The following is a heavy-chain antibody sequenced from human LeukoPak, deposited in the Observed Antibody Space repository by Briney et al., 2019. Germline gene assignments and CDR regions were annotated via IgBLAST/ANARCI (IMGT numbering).Heavy chain of an antibody. CDR3: ARGAMVKGHWFDP. J-gene: IGHJ5*02. CDR2: IIPIFGTA. V-gene: IGHV1-69*05. D-gene: IGHD5-18*01. CDR1: GGTFSSYA. Sequence: GASVKVSCKASGGTFSSYAISWMRQAPGQGLEWMGGIIPIFGTANYAQKFQGRVTITTDESTSTAYMELSSLRSVDTAVYYCARGAMVKGHWFDPWGQGTLVTVSS.